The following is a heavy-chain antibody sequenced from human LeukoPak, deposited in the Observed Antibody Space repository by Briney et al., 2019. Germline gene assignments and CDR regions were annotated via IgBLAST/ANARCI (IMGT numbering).Heavy chain of an antibody. J-gene: IGHJ4*02. CDR1: GGSISSYNW. Sequence: SETLSLTCAVSGGSISSYNWWSWVRQPPGKGLEWIGEINHSGSTNYNPSLKSRVTISLDTSKNQFSLKLSSVTAADTAVYYCASFLLWFGGYYFDYWGQGTLVTVSS. CDR3: ASFLLWFGGYYFDY. CDR2: INHSGST. D-gene: IGHD3-10*01. V-gene: IGHV4-4*02.